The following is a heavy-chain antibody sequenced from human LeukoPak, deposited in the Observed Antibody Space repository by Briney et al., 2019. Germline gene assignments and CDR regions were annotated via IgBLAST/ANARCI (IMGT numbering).Heavy chain of an antibody. CDR3: ARVRPRVAGTLCWFDP. CDR1: GGTFSSYS. V-gene: IGHV1-69*04. Sequence: SVKLSCKASGGTFSSYSISWVRQAPGHGLEWVGTIIPILGIASYAQKFQGRVTITADKSTSTDYMELSNLRSEDTAVYYCARVRPRVAGTLCWFDPWGQGTLVTVSS. CDR2: IIPILGIA. D-gene: IGHD6-19*01. J-gene: IGHJ5*02.